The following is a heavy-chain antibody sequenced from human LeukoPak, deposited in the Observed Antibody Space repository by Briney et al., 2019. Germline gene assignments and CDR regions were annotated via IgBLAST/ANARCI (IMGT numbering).Heavy chain of an antibody. V-gene: IGHV3-21*01. J-gene: IGHJ6*03. CDR3: AGPRTGVYYSYYMEV. CDR1: GFTFSSYS. CDR2: ISSSSSSI. Sequence: SGGSLRLSCAASGFTFSSYSMNSVRQAPGKGLEWVSSISSSSSSIYYSDTLKGRFTISNDNTQHSLYLQMNSLRAEDTAVYYCAGPRTGVYYSYYMEVWGKGTTVPVS. D-gene: IGHD3-10*01.